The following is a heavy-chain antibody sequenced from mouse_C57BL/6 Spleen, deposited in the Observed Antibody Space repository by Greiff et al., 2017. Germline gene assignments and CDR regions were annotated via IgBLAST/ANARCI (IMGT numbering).Heavy chain of an antibody. J-gene: IGHJ2*01. CDR3: ASGISCYFDY. V-gene: IGHV1-69*01. CDR1: GYTFTSYC. Sequence: VQLQQSGAELVMPGASVKLSCTASGYTFTSYCMHWVKQRPGQGLEWIGEIVPSDSYTNYTQKFKGKSTMTADKSSSTAYMQLSSLTSEDSAVYYCASGISCYFDYWGQGTTLTVSS. CDR2: IVPSDSYT. D-gene: IGHD4-1*01.